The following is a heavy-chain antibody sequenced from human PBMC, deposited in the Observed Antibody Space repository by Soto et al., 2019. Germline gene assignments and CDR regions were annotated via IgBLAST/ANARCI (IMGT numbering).Heavy chain of an antibody. CDR2: ISAYNGNT. D-gene: IGHD3-10*01. J-gene: IGHJ4*02. Sequence: QVQLVQSGAEVKKPGASVKVSCKASGYTFTSYGISWVRQAPGQGLEWMGWISAYNGNTNYAQKLQGRVTMTTDASTGTAYMELRSLRSDDKAVYYCARGRNREVNYYGSGSAPPYYFDYWGQGTLVIVSS. V-gene: IGHV1-18*01. CDR3: ARGRNREVNYYGSGSAPPYYFDY. CDR1: GYTFTSYG.